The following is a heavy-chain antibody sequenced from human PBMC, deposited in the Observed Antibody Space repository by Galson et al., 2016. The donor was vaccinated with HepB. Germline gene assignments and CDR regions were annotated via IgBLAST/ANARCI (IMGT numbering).Heavy chain of an antibody. V-gene: IGHV3-30*04. D-gene: IGHD6-19*01. CDR1: GLSFSDYA. CDR3: ARGWGSSGWYNWFDP. J-gene: IGHJ5*02. Sequence: SLRLSCAASGLSFSDYAIHWVRQAPGKGPEWLSIISYGYSIYYADSVKGRFTIPRDNSKNTVYLQMNNLRREDTALYYCARGWGSSGWYNWFDPWGQGTLVTVSS. CDR2: ISYGYSI.